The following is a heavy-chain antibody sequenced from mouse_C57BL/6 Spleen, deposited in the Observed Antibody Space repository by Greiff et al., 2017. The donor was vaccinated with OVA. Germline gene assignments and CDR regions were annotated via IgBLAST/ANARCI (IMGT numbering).Heavy chain of an antibody. CDR3: ARSGNAMDY. D-gene: IGHD3-1*01. V-gene: IGHV1-81*01. J-gene: IGHJ4*01. CDR2: IYPRSGNT. CDR1: GYTFTSYG. Sequence: VQLQQSGAELARPGASVKLSCKASGYTFTSYGISWVKQRTGQGLEWIGVIYPRSGNTYYNEKFKGKATLTADKSSSTAYMELRSLTSEDSAVYFCARSGNAMDYWGQGTSVTVSS.